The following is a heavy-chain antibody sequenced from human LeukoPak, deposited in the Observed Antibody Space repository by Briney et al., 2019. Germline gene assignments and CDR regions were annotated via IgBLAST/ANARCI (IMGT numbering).Heavy chain of an antibody. D-gene: IGHD6-19*01. J-gene: IGHJ4*02. CDR1: GFTFSSYW. V-gene: IGHV3-7*01. Sequence: GGSLRLSCAASGFTFSSYWMNWARQAPGKGLEWVASINHNGNVNYYVDSVKGRFTISRDNAKNSLYLQMNSLRAEDTAVYYCARGLYSSSGGWGQGTLVTVSS. CDR2: INHNGNVN. CDR3: ARGLYSSSGG.